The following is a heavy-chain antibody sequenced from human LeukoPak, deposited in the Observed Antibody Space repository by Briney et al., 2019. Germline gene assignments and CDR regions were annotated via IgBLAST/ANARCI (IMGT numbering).Heavy chain of an antibody. D-gene: IGHD6-13*01. CDR1: GFTVSSNY. CDR2: IYSGGST. V-gene: IGHV3-66*04. Sequence: PGGSLRLSCAASGFTVSSNYMSWVRLAPGKGLEWVSVIYSGGSTNYADSVKGRFTISRDNSKNTLYLQMNSLRAEDTAVYYCARHHYSSSWYFAFDVWGPGTMVTVSS. CDR3: ARHHYSSSWYFAFDV. J-gene: IGHJ3*01.